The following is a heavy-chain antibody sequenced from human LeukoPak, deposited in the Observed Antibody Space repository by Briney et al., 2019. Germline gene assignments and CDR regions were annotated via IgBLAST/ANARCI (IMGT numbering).Heavy chain of an antibody. D-gene: IGHD1-26*01. V-gene: IGHV4-31*03. CDR2: IYYSGST. CDR1: GGSISSGGYY. J-gene: IGHJ6*03. Sequence: SETLSLTCTVSGGSISSGGYYWSWIRQHPGKGLEWIGYIYYSGSTYYNPSLKSRVTISVDTSKNQFSLKLSSVTAADTAVYYCARDGSSSGYYYYYYMDVWGKGTTVTVSS. CDR3: ARDGSSSGYYYYYYMDV.